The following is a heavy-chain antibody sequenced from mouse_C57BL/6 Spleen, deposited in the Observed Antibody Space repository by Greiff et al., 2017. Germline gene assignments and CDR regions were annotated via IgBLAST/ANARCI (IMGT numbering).Heavy chain of an antibody. Sequence: DVMLVESGGGLVKPGGSLKLSCAASGFTFSDYGMHWVRQAPEKGLEWVAYISSGSSTIYYADTVKGRFTISRDNAKNTLFLQMTSLRSEDTAMYYCARDYGNFYFDYWGQCTTLTVSS. J-gene: IGHJ2*01. CDR1: GFTFSDYG. V-gene: IGHV5-17*01. D-gene: IGHD2-1*01. CDR2: ISSGSSTI. CDR3: ARDYGNFYFDY.